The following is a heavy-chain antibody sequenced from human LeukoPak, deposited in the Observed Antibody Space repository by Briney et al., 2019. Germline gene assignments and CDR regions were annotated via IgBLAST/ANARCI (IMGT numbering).Heavy chain of an antibody. CDR3: AKDIQLST. CDR1: GFTFSVAA. V-gene: IGHV3-23*01. D-gene: IGHD5-24*01. Sequence: PGGSLRLSCAASGFTFSVAAMTWVRQAPGKGLEWVSLIGASGESTYYADSVKGRFTISIDNSKNTLSLQMNSLRVEDTAMYFCAKDIQLSTWGLGTMVTVSS. CDR2: IGASGEST. J-gene: IGHJ3*01.